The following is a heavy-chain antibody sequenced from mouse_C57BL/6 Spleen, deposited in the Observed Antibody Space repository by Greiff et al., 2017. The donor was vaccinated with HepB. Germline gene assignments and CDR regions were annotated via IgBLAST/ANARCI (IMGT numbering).Heavy chain of an antibody. CDR1: GYSFTGYY. V-gene: IGHV1-42*01. Sequence: EVMLVESGPELVKPGASVKISCKASGYSFTGYYMNWVKQSPEKSLEWIGEINPSTGGTTYNQKFKAKATLTVDKSSSTAYMQLKSLTSEDSAVYYCAIYYYGSRAMDYWGQGTSVTVSS. D-gene: IGHD1-1*01. CDR2: INPSTGGT. J-gene: IGHJ4*01. CDR3: AIYYYGSRAMDY.